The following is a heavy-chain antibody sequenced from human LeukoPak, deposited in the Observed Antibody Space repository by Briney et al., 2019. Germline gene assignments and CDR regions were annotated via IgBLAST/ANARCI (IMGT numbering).Heavy chain of an antibody. CDR3: ARFSIAATWFDP. D-gene: IGHD6-25*01. V-gene: IGHV1-18*01. CDR1: VYTFTSYG. J-gene: IGHJ5*02. CDR2: ISAYNGNT. Sequence: GASVNVSCKASVYTFTSYGISWVRQAPGQGLEWMGWISAYNGNTNYAQNLQGRVTMTTDKSTSIAYMELRSLGSDDTAVYYCARFSIAATWFDPWGQGTLVTVSS.